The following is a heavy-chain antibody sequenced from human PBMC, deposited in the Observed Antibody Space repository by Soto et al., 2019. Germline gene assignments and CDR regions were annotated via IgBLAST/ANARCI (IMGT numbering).Heavy chain of an antibody. CDR3: AHRHVYSYGSWWFDP. V-gene: IGHV2-5*02. Sequence: SGPTLVNPTQTLTLTCTFSGFSLSTSAVAVGWIRQPPGKALEWLALIFWDDDKRYNPSLKSRLTITKDTSKNQVVLTMTNMDPVDTATYYCAHRHVYSYGSWWFDPWGQGTLVTVSS. D-gene: IGHD5-18*01. CDR1: GFSLSTSAVA. J-gene: IGHJ5*02. CDR2: IFWDDDK.